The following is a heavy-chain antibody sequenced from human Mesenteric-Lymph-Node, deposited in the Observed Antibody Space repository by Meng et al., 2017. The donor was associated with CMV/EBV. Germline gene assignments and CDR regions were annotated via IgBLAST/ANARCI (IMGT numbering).Heavy chain of an antibody. CDR2: VYWDDDK. Sequence: SGCTRSTTGEGVGWIRQAPGKALEWVALVYWDDDKRCNPSLRSRLAINKDASRKNVDLTLTNLDHLDTATYDCAHRRGATDNCFDPWGQGILVTVSS. CDR1: GCTRSTTGEG. V-gene: IGHV2-5*02. J-gene: IGHJ5*02. D-gene: IGHD1-26*01. CDR3: AHRRGATDNCFDP.